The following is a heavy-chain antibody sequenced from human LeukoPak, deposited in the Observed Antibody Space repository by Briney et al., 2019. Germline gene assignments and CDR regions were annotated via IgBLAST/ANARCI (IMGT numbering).Heavy chain of an antibody. V-gene: IGHV3-20*03. J-gene: IGHJ4*02. CDR1: GFTFVGYG. D-gene: IGHD4-17*01. CDR2: LNWIGCSL. Sequence: GGSLRLSFAFSGFTFVGYGMSGVRQPPGRGVEWVSGLNWIGCSLGYADSLKGRFTISRDNVKNSLYLQMNSLKTEDTAVYYCTTDHGDDYGDLPFDYWGQGTLVTVSS. CDR3: TTDHGDDYGDLPFDY.